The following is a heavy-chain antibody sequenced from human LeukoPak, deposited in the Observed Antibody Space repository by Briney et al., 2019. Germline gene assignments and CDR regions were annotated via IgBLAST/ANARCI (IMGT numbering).Heavy chain of an antibody. CDR3: ARDVVVVPAAIHYGMDV. CDR1: GGSFSDYF. J-gene: IGHJ6*02. CDR2: INHSGRT. Sequence: AETLSLTCAVYGGSFSDYFWGRIRQPPGKVLEWIGEINHSGRTYYNPSLKSRVTISVDTSKNQFSLNLSSVTAADTAVYYYARDVVVVPAAIHYGMDVWGQGTTVTVSS. V-gene: IGHV4-34*01. D-gene: IGHD2-2*01.